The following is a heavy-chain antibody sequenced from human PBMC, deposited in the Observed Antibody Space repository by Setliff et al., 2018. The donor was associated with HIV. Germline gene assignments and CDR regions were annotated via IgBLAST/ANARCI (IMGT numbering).Heavy chain of an antibody. CDR3: ARFVGSSSGVDY. Sequence: PSETLSLTCAVYGGSFSGYYWSWIRQPPGKGLEWIGSISYSGNTYYHPSLQSRVTISVDASRNQFSLKLSSVTAADTAVYYCARFVGSSSGVDYWGQGTLVTVSS. J-gene: IGHJ4*02. V-gene: IGHV4-34*01. CDR1: GGSFSGYY. CDR2: ISYSGNT. D-gene: IGHD6-6*01.